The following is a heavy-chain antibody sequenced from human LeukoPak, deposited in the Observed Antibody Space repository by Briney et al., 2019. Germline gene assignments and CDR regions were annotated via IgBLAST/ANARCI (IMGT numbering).Heavy chain of an antibody. J-gene: IGHJ6*02. CDR1: GFTFSSYW. D-gene: IGHD3-22*01. V-gene: IGHV3-7*01. CDR2: IKQDGSEK. Sequence: GGSLRLSCAASGFTFSSYWMSWVRQAPGKGLEWVANIKQDGSEKYYVDSVKGRFTISRDNAKNSLYLQMNSLRAEDTAVYYCARDYYDSSGYFHYYYYGMDVWGQGTTVTVSS. CDR3: ARDYYDSSGYFHYYYYGMDV.